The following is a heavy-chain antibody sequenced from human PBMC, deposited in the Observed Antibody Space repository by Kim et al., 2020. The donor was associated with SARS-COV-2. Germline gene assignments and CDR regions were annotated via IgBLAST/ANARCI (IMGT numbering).Heavy chain of an antibody. D-gene: IGHD3-10*01. CDR1: GGSISSSSYY. CDR3: ARHGEKAPPSWYGSGSYYRGRGYYYGMDV. CDR2: IYYSGST. V-gene: IGHV4-39*01. J-gene: IGHJ6*02. Sequence: SETLSLTCTVSGGSISSSSYYWGWIRQPPGKGLEWIGSIYYSGSTYYNPSLKSRVTISVDTSKNQFSLKLSSVTAADTAVYYCARHGEKAPPSWYGSGSYYRGRGYYYGMDVWGQGTTVTVSS.